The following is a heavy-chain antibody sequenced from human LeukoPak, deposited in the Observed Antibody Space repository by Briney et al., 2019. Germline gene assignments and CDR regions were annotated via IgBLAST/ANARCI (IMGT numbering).Heavy chain of an antibody. CDR3: ARQPGVGTARMAFDP. D-gene: IGHD1-26*01. CDR2: IYYSGST. V-gene: IGHV4-30-4*07. J-gene: IGHJ5*02. CDR1: GGSISSGGYS. Sequence: SETLSLTCAVSGGSISSGGYSWSWIRQPPGKGLEWIGYIYYSGSTYYNPSLKSRVTISVDTSKNQFSLKLSSVTAADTAVFYCARQPGVGTARMAFDPWGQGTLVTVSS.